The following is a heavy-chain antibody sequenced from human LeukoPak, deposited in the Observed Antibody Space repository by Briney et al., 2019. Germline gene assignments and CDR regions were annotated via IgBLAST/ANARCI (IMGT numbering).Heavy chain of an antibody. D-gene: IGHD3-10*01. Sequence: PSETLSLTCTVSGGSISSYYWSWIRQPPGKGLEWIGYIYYSGSTNYNPSLKSRVTISVDTSKNQFSLKLSSVTAADTAVYYCARRGGSGRSFDSWGQGTLVTVSS. CDR2: IYYSGST. CDR1: GGSISSYY. J-gene: IGHJ4*02. CDR3: ARRGGSGRSFDS. V-gene: IGHV4-59*01.